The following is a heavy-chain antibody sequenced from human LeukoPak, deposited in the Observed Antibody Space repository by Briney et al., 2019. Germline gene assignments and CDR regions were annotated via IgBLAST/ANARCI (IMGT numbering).Heavy chain of an antibody. Sequence: PSESLCLTCTASGGSITGYYWNWIRQPPGKGLEWIGYISYSGSTNYNPSLMSRVTISVDTYKNQLPLKLSSVTAEDTAVYYCARLPRFYESSGYYYPGYFQHWGQGTLVTVSS. CDR2: ISYSGST. V-gene: IGHV4-59*08. CDR3: ARLPRFYESSGYYYPGYFQH. J-gene: IGHJ1*01. D-gene: IGHD3-22*01. CDR1: GGSITGYY.